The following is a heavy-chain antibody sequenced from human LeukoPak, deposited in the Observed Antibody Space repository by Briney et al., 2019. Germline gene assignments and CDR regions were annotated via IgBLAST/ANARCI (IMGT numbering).Heavy chain of an antibody. CDR1: GGTFISYA. CDR2: IIPIFGRA. V-gene: IGHV1-69*13. CDR3: ARVVLGGFDY. J-gene: IGHJ4*02. Sequence: SSVTVSFKASGGTFISYAISWVRQAPGQGLEWMGGIIPIFGRANYAQKFQGRVTFTADESTGTASMELSSLRSEATAVYYCARVVLGGFDYWGQGTLVPVSS. D-gene: IGHD3-10*01.